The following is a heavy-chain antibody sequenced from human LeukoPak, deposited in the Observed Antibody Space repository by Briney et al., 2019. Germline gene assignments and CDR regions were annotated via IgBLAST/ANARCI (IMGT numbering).Heavy chain of an antibody. J-gene: IGHJ4*01. CDR1: GFTFSSYG. D-gene: IGHD4-17*01. CDR2: IWYDGSIK. V-gene: IGHV3-33*01. Sequence: PGRSLRLSCAASGFTFSSYGMHWVRQAPGKGLEWVALIWYDGSIKYYEDSVKGRFTISRDNSKNTLYLQMNSLRAEDTAVYYCARDQADGDYYFDYWGHVTLVTVSS. CDR3: ARDQADGDYYFDY.